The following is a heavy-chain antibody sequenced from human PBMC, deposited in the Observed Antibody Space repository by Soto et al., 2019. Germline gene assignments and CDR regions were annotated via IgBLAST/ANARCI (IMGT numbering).Heavy chain of an antibody. Sequence: GGSLRLSCAASGFTFSSYEMNWVRQAPGKGLEWVSYISSSGSTIYYADSVKGRFTISRDNAKNSLYLQMNSLRAEDTAVYSCATLLGIRGDAFDIWGQGTMVTVSS. J-gene: IGHJ3*02. CDR3: ATLLGIRGDAFDI. CDR2: ISSSGSTI. CDR1: GFTFSSYE. D-gene: IGHD7-27*01. V-gene: IGHV3-48*03.